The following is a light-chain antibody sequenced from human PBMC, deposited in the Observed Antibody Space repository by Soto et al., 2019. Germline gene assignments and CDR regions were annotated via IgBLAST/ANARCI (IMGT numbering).Light chain of an antibody. Sequence: EIVMTQSPATLSVSPGERATLSCRASQSVSSNLALYQQKPCQAPRLLIYGASPRATGIPARFSGSGSGTEFTLTISSLQSEDFAVYYCQQYINWPPWTFGQGTKVEIK. J-gene: IGKJ1*01. CDR3: QQYINWPPWT. CDR1: QSVSSN. CDR2: GAS. V-gene: IGKV3-15*01.